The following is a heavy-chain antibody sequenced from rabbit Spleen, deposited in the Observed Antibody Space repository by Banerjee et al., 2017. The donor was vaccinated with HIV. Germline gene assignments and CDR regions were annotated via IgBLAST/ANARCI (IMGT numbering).Heavy chain of an antibody. CDR2: IGDSLRW. J-gene: IGHJ4*01. V-gene: IGHV1S45*01. D-gene: IGHD1-1*01. CDR1: GFSFSRGYF. Sequence: QEQLVESGGGLVQPEGSLTLTCTASGFSFSRGYFMCWVRQAPGKGLEWIACIGDSLRWYATWAKGRFTISKTSSTTMTLQMTSLTAADTATYFCARASGGYWENSEFNLWGPGTLVTVS. CDR3: ARASGGYWENSEFNL.